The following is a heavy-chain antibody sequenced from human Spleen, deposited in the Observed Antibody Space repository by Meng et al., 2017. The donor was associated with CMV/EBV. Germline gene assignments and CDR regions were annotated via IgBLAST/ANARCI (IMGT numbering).Heavy chain of an antibody. CDR2: IIPIFDVT. J-gene: IGHJ4*02. CDR1: GGTFGSYT. D-gene: IGHD3-22*01. Sequence: SVKVSCKTSGGTFGSYTISWVRHAPGQSLEWMGRIIPIFDVTNYARKFQGRVTITADKSTNTAYMELSSLRSEDTAVYFCARGLTLESSGYYGLELDSWGQGTLVTVSS. V-gene: IGHV1-69*02. CDR3: ARGLTLESSGYYGLELDS.